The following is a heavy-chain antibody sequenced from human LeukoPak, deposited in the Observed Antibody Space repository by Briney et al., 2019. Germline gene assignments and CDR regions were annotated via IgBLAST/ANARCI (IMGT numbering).Heavy chain of an antibody. D-gene: IGHD3-22*01. Sequence: SVKVSCKASGGTFSPYAISWVRQAPGQGLEWMAGIIPMFGTRNYAQKFQDRVTITTDESTSTTYMELSSLRSEDTAVYYCAGDIRTDFDTSGYYPPSMDVWGQGTTVSVSS. CDR1: GGTFSPYA. CDR3: AGDIRTDFDTSGYYPPSMDV. V-gene: IGHV1-69*05. CDR2: IIPMFGTR. J-gene: IGHJ6*02.